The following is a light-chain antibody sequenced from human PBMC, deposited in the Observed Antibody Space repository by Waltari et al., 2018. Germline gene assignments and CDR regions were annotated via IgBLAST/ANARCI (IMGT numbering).Light chain of an antibody. CDR3: QSCDDNLGGWV. CDR1: SSNIGAGSA. J-gene: IGLJ3*02. Sequence: QSVLTQPPSVSGAPGQTVTISCTGSSSNIGAGSAVHWYQHLPGAAPKVLIYDNIDRPSGVPDRFSGSKSGTSASLTINGLQAEDEADYYCQSCDDNLGGWVFGGGTKLTVL. CDR2: DNI. V-gene: IGLV1-40*01.